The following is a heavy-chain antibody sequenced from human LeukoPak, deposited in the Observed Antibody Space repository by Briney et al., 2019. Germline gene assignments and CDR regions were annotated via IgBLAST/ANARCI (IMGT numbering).Heavy chain of an antibody. J-gene: IGHJ4*02. D-gene: IGHD3-22*01. Sequence: GGSLRLSCAASGFTFDDYAMHWVRQAPGKGLEWVSGISWNSGSIGYADSVKGRFIISRDNAKNSLYLQMNSLRAEDTALYYCAKANRPYYYDSSGRIGYWGQGTLVTVSS. V-gene: IGHV3-9*01. CDR3: AKANRPYYYDSSGRIGY. CDR1: GFTFDDYA. CDR2: ISWNSGSI.